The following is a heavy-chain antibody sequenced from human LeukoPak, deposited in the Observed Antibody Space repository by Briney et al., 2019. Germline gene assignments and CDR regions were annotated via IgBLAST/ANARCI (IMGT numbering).Heavy chain of an antibody. V-gene: IGHV1-46*01. CDR2: INPSGGST. Sequence: ASVKVSCKASGYTFTSYYMHWVRQAPGQGLEWMGIINPSGGSTSYAQKFQGRVTMTRDMSTSTVYMELSSLRSEDTAVYYCAKYEGYGGNRYYFDYWGQGTLVTVSS. CDR3: AKYEGYGGNRYYFDY. CDR1: GYTFTSYY. D-gene: IGHD4-23*01. J-gene: IGHJ4*02.